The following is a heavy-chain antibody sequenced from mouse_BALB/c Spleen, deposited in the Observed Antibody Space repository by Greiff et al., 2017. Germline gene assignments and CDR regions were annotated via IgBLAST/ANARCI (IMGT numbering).Heavy chain of an antibody. CDR2: ISDGGSYT. J-gene: IGHJ3*01. V-gene: IGHV5-4*02. D-gene: IGHD2-14*01. Sequence: EVQLVESGGGLVKPGGSLKLSCAASGFTFSDYYMYWVRQTPEKRLEWVATISDGGSYTYYPDSVKGRFTISRDNAKNNLYLQMSSLKSEDTAMYYCARDDYYRYDEGPWFAYWGQGTLVTVSA. CDR1: GFTFSDYY. CDR3: ARDDYYRYDEGPWFAY.